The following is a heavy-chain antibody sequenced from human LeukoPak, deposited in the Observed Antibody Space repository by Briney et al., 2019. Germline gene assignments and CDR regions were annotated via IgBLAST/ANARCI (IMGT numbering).Heavy chain of an antibody. D-gene: IGHD3-3*01. CDR1: GGTFSSYA. J-gene: IGHJ5*02. CDR2: VIPIFGTA. V-gene: IGHV1-69*05. CDR3: ARDQTYYDFWSGSTTAQDNWFDP. Sequence: SVKVSCKASGGTFSSYAISWVRQAPGQGLEWMGGVIPIFGTANYAQKFQGRVTITTDESTSTAYMELSSLRSEDTAVYYCARDQTYYDFWSGSTTAQDNWFDPWGQGTLVTVSS.